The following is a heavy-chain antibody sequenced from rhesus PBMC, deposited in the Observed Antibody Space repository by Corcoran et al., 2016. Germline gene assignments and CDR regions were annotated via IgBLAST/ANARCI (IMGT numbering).Heavy chain of an antibody. CDR2: VDFRGNP. CDR1: GGSIRGYW. J-gene: IGHJ2*01. Sequence: QLQLQESGPGLVKPSETLSLTCAVSGGSIRGYWWSWIRQPPGKGVGGIGRVDFRGNPAQNPSLKSRVTVARDTSKIHCSLKLTSVTAADTAVYYCARGGGGSNWYLDVWGPGTPITISS. CDR3: ARGGGGSNWYLDV. D-gene: IGHD1-44*01. V-gene: IGHV4-160*01.